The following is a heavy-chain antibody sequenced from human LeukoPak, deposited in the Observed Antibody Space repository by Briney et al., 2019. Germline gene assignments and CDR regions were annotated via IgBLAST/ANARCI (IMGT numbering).Heavy chain of an antibody. D-gene: IGHD3-22*01. CDR2: IYHSGST. CDR1: DYYINNGYY. V-gene: IGHV4-38-2*01. Sequence: PSETLSLTCRVSDYYINNGYYWGWIRQPPGKGLEWIGSIYHSGSTYYNPSLKSRVTISVDTSKNQFSLKLSSVTAADTAVYYCARVYYYDSSGYYFNAPHFAFDIWGQGTMVTVSS. J-gene: IGHJ3*02. CDR3: ARVYYYDSSGYYFNAPHFAFDI.